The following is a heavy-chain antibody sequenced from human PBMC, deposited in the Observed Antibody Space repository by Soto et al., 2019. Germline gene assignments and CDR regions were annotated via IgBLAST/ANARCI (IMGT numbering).Heavy chain of an antibody. CDR3: AKDRMVRGVIRRGIDY. CDR2: ISYDGSNK. CDR1: GFTFSSYG. V-gene: IGHV3-30*18. Sequence: GGSLRLSCAASGFTFSSYGMHWVRQAPGKGLEWVAVISYDGSNKYYADSVKDRFTISRDNSKNTLYLQMNSLRAEDTAVYYCAKDRMVRGVIRRGIDYWGQGTLVTVSS. J-gene: IGHJ4*02. D-gene: IGHD3-10*01.